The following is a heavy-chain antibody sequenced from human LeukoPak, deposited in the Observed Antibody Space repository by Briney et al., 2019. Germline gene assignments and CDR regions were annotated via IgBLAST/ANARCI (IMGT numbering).Heavy chain of an antibody. Sequence: ASVKVSCKASGYTFTGYQIHWVRQAPGQGLEWMGRINPNSGGTNYAQKFQGRVTMTRDTSISTAYMELSGLTSDDTAVYYCARDTVSGGSYSTRFDYWGQGTLVTVSS. V-gene: IGHV1-2*06. CDR1: GYTFTGYQ. J-gene: IGHJ4*02. CDR2: INPNSGGT. CDR3: ARDTVSGGSYSTRFDY. D-gene: IGHD1-26*01.